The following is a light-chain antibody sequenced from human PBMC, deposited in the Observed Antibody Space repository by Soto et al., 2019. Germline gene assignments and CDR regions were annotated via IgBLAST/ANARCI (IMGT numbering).Light chain of an antibody. J-gene: IGLJ2*01. V-gene: IGLV2-14*03. CDR1: SSEVGGYNF. CDR2: DVN. Sequence: QSVLAQPASVSGSPGQSITISCTGTSSEVGGYNFVSWYQHHSGKAPKLIIYDVNSRPSGVSNRFSGSKSGNTASLSISGLQAEDEANYYCGSYTSSSTVVFGGGTQLTVL. CDR3: GSYTSSSTVV.